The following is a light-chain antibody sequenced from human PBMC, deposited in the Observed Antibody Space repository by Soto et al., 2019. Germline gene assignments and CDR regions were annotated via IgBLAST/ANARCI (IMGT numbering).Light chain of an antibody. J-gene: IGKJ2*01. CDR2: TSG. CDR1: QRITTY. Sequence: IQMTQSPSSLSASVGDRVTIPCRASQRITTYLNWYQQKPGEAPKLLISTSGTLQRGVPSRFSGSGSGTDFSLTITALRPEDFATYFWQQTYSTPYTFGQGTKLEIK. V-gene: IGKV1-39*01. CDR3: QQTYSTPYT.